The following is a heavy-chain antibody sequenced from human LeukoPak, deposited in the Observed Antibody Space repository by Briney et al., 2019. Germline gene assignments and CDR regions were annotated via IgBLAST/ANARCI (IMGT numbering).Heavy chain of an antibody. J-gene: IGHJ4*02. CDR2: IYYRGST. CDR3: ARLSGYSSGHYYSDY. Sequence: SETLSFTCTVSGGSISSYYWSWIRQPPGKGLEWIGYIYYRGSTNYNPSLKSRVTISVDTSKNQFSLKLSSVTAADTAVYYCARLSGYSSGHYYSDYWGQGTLVTVSS. V-gene: IGHV4-59*01. CDR1: GGSISSYY. D-gene: IGHD3-22*01.